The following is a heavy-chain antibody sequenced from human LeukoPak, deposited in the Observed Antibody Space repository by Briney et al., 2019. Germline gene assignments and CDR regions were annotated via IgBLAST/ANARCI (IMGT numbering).Heavy chain of an antibody. CDR2: INHSGST. V-gene: IGHV4-34*01. CDR1: GGSFGGYY. D-gene: IGHD6-19*01. J-gene: IGHJ4*02. CDR3: ARVACSSGWSALDY. Sequence: NPSETLSLTCAVYGGSFGGYYWSWIRQPPGKGLEWIGEINHSGSTNYNPSLKSRVTISVDTSKNQFSLKLSSVTAADTAVYYCARVACSSGWSALDYWGQGTLVTVSS.